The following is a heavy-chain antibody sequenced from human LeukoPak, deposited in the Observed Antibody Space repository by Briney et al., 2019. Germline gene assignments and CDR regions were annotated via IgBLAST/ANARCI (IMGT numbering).Heavy chain of an antibody. J-gene: IGHJ3*02. CDR1: GRSCSGYY. D-gene: IGHD3-22*01. CDR3: ARGGRVTMIVVVIPRGAFDI. CDR2: INHSGST. Sequence: SDTLSPTSAVYGRSCSGYYCSWIRQPPGKGLEWIGEINHSGSTNYNPSLKSRVTISVDTSKNQFSLKLSSVTAADTAVYYCARGGRVTMIVVVIPRGAFDIWGQGTMVTVSS. V-gene: IGHV4-34*01.